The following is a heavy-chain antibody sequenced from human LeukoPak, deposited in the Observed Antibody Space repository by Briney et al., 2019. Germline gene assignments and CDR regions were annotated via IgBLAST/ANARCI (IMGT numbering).Heavy chain of an antibody. D-gene: IGHD4/OR15-4a*01. CDR3: ARDRRLWNMDV. V-gene: IGHV3-74*01. CDR1: GFTFSSYA. Sequence: GGSLRLSCVASGFTFSSYAMHWVRQAPGKGLVWVSRINSDGSTTTYADSVKGRFTISRDNAKNTLYLQMNSLRAEDTAVYYCARDRRLWNMDVWGTGTTVTISS. J-gene: IGHJ6*03. CDR2: INSDGSTT.